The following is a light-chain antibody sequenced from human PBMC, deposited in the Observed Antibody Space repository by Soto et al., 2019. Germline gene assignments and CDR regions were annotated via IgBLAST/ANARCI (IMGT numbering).Light chain of an antibody. Sequence: IQLTHSPSSLSASVGDRVTVTCRASDDITNYLAWYQQKAGKAPKLLIYDASTLYSGVPSRFSGSGSGTDFTLTISGLQPDDFATYYCQQYNSYSWTFGQGTKVDI. CDR2: DAS. V-gene: IGKV1-9*01. CDR1: DDITNY. CDR3: QQYNSYSWT. J-gene: IGKJ1*01.